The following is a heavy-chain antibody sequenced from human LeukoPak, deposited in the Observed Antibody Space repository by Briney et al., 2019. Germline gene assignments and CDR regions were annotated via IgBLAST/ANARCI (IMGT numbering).Heavy chain of an antibody. CDR3: ARDHGDYYDSSGYFDY. D-gene: IGHD3-22*01. CDR1: GYTFTSYG. CDR2: ISAYNGNT. J-gene: IGHJ4*02. Sequence: GASVKVSCKASGYTFTSYGISWVRQAPGQGLEWVGWISAYNGNTNYAQKLQGRVTMTTDTSTSTAYMELRSLRSDDTAVYYCARDHGDYYDSSGYFDYWGQGTLVTVSS. V-gene: IGHV1-18*01.